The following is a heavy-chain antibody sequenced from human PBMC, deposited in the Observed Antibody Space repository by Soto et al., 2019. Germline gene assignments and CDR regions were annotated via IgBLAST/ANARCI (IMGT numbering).Heavy chain of an antibody. CDR3: ARDAPRDAIFVVVIIRGWFDP. CDR2: INPSGGST. V-gene: IGHV1-46*01. CDR1: GYTFTSYY. Sequence: ASVKVSCKASGYTFTSYYMHWVRQAPGQGLEWMGIINPSGGSTSYAQKFQGRVTMTRDTSTSTVYMELSSLRSEDTAVYYCARDAPRDAIFVVVIIRGWFDPWGQGTLVTVSS. D-gene: IGHD3-3*01. J-gene: IGHJ5*02.